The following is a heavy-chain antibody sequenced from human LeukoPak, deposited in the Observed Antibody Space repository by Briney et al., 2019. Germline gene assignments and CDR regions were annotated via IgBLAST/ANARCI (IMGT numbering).Heavy chain of an antibody. D-gene: IGHD2-2*01. CDR3: AKETSVVPAATFDY. J-gene: IGHJ4*02. V-gene: IGHV3-23*01. CDR2: ISGSRGNT. Sequence: GGSLRLSCAASGFTFSSYAMSWVRQAPGKGLEWVSAISGSRGNTHYADSVKGRFTISRDNSKNTLYLQMNSLRAEDTAVYYCAKETSVVPAATFDYWGQGTLVTVSS. CDR1: GFTFSSYA.